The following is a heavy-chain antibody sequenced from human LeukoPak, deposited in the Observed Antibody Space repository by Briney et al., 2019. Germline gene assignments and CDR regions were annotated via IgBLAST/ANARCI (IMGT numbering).Heavy chain of an antibody. CDR2: ISSSGSTI. Sequence: GGSLRLSCAASGFTFSSYEMNWVRQAPGKGLEWVSYISSSGSTIYYADSVKGRFTISSDNAKNSLYLQMNSLRAEDTAVYYCARRYCSSTSCLLDYWGQGTLVTVSS. J-gene: IGHJ4*02. CDR1: GFTFSSYE. V-gene: IGHV3-48*03. D-gene: IGHD2-2*01. CDR3: ARRYCSSTSCLLDY.